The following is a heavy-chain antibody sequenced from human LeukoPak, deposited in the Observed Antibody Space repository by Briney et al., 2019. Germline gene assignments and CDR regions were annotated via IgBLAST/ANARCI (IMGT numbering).Heavy chain of an antibody. CDR3: ASLGGALAGYYFDY. Sequence: SETLSLTCTVSGGSTSSSSYYWGCIRPPPGKGLEWIVSIYYSGSTYYNPSLKSRVTISVDTSKNQFSLKLSSVTAADTAVYYCASLGGALAGYYFDYWGQGTLVIVSS. D-gene: IGHD3-9*01. J-gene: IGHJ4*02. V-gene: IGHV4-39*01. CDR2: IYYSGST. CDR1: GGSTSSSSYY.